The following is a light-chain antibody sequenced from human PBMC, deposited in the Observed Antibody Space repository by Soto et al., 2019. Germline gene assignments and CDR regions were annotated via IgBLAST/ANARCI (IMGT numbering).Light chain of an antibody. CDR3: QQYNNWPQT. CDR1: QSVNSN. V-gene: IGKV3-15*01. CDR2: GAS. Sequence: EIVMTRSPATLSVSPGERATLSCRASQSVNSNLAWYQQKPGQAPRLLIYGASTRATGITARFSGSGSGTEFTLTISSLQSEDFAVYYCQQYNNWPQTFGQGTKVEIK. J-gene: IGKJ1*01.